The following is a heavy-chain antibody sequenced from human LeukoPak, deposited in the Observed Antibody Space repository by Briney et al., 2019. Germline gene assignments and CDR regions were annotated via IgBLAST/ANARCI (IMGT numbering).Heavy chain of an antibody. D-gene: IGHD2-21*02. CDR2: LNDDGTYV. CDR3: VRGSSDWAGTDY. Sequence: PGGCLSLSCVVSGFTFSSHGMHRVRLAPGKGLVWVSRLNDDGTYVDYADSVRGRVTISRDNAKNMLYLQMNSLRVEDTAVYYCVRGSSDWAGTDYWGQGTLVTVSS. J-gene: IGHJ4*02. CDR1: GFTFSSHG. V-gene: IGHV3-74*01.